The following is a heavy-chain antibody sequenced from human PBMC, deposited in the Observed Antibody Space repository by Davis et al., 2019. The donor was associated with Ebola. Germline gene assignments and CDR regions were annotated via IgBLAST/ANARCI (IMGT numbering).Heavy chain of an antibody. CDR1: GFTFSGSV. Sequence: PGGSLKLSCAASGFTFSGSVMHWVRQASGKGLEWVGRIRTKVDSYATAYAAPVKGRFTISRDDSKNTAYLQMNSLKTEDTAVYYCTRLGDLVVAAATHFEYWGQGTLVTVSS. CDR3: TRLGDLVVAAATHFEY. J-gene: IGHJ4*02. CDR2: IRTKVDSYAT. V-gene: IGHV3-73*01. D-gene: IGHD2-15*01.